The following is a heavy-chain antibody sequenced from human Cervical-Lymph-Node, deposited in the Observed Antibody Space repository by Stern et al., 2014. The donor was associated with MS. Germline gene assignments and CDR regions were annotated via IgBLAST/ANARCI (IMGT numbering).Heavy chain of an antibody. D-gene: IGHD1-26*01. Sequence: QLQLQESGPGLVKPSQTLSLTCTVSGDSINSGGHYWSWIRQRPGKGLEWIGYLYNSGATFYSPSLKGRVTISLDTSKNQFSLTLSSVTAADTAIYYCASRWSGTYYGQNWFDPWGQGILVTVSS. V-gene: IGHV4-31*03. CDR3: ASRWSGTYYGQNWFDP. J-gene: IGHJ5*02. CDR2: LYNSGAT. CDR1: GDSINSGGHY.